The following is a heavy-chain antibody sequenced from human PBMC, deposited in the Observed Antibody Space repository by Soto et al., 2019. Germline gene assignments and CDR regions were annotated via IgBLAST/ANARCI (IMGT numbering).Heavy chain of an antibody. J-gene: IGHJ4*02. D-gene: IGHD5-18*01. CDR1: GDSVSSNSAA. CDR2: TYYRSKWYN. V-gene: IGHV6-1*01. CDR3: AGEDTAMVRELRVFDY. Sequence: SQTLSLTCAISGDSVSSNSAAWNWIRQSPSRGLEWLGRTYYRSKWYNDYAVSVKSRITINPDTSKNQFSLQLNSVTPEDTAVYYCAGEDTAMVRELRVFDYWGQGTLVTVSS.